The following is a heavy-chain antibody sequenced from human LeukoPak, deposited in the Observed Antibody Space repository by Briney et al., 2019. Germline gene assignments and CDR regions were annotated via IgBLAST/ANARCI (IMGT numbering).Heavy chain of an antibody. CDR1: GGTFSSYT. CDR3: ARGRYSSSINSMDV. J-gene: IGHJ6*02. D-gene: IGHD6-6*01. V-gene: IGHV1-69*13. Sequence: SVKVSCKASGGTFSSYTISWVRQAPGQGLEWMGGIIPIFGTANHAQKFQDRVTITADESTSTAYMELSSLRSEDTAVYYCARGRYSSSINSMDVWGQGTTVTVSS. CDR2: IIPIFGTA.